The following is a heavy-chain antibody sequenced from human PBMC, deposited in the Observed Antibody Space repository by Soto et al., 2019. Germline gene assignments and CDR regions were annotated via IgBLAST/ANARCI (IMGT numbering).Heavy chain of an antibody. CDR2: IIPIFGTA. V-gene: IGHV1-69*05. CDR1: GGTFSSYA. J-gene: IGHJ5*02. CDR3: ARDRGYSTNGVCPNWFDP. D-gene: IGHD2-8*01. Sequence: QVQLVQSGAEVKKPGSSVKVSCKASGGTFSSYAISWVRQAPGQGLEWMGGIIPIFGTANYAQKFQGRVTITSDESTSTADMEQSSLRSEDTAVYSCARDRGYSTNGVCPNWFDPWGQGTLVTVSS.